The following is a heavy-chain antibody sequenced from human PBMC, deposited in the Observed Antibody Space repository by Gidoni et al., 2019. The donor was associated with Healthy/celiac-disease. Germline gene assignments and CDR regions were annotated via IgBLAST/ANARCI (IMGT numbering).Heavy chain of an antibody. CDR3: ARDHSPGIAAAGTSGWFDP. CDR1: VGSISSSSYY. CDR2: IYYSGST. J-gene: IGHJ5*02. D-gene: IGHD6-13*01. Sequence: QLQLQESGPGLVKPSETLSLTCTVSVGSISSSSYYWGWIRQPPGKGLEWIGSIYYSGSTYYNPSLKSRVTISVDTSKNQFSLKLSSVTAADTAVYYCARDHSPGIAAAGTSGWFDPWGQGTLVTVSS. V-gene: IGHV4-39*07.